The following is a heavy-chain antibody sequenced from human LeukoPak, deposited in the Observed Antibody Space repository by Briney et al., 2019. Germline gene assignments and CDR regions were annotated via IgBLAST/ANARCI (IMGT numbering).Heavy chain of an antibody. Sequence: ASVKVSCKASGYTFTGYYMHWVRQAPGQGLEWMGWINPNSGGTNYAQKFQGRVTMTRDTSISTAYMELSRLRSDDTAVYYCARDRPPLVVSIFGVVIRNRKNWFDPWGQGTLVTVSS. CDR3: ARDRPPLVVSIFGVVIRNRKNWFDP. CDR2: INPNSGGT. J-gene: IGHJ5*02. V-gene: IGHV1-2*02. D-gene: IGHD3-3*01. CDR1: GYTFTGYY.